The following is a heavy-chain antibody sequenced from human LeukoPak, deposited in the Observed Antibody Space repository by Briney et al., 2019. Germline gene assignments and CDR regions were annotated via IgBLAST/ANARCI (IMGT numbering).Heavy chain of an antibody. CDR1: GGSFSGYY. CDR2: INHSGST. J-gene: IGHJ4*02. V-gene: IGHV4-34*01. D-gene: IGHD6-19*01. CDR3: AGGRRVYSSGWYGYFDY. Sequence: SETLSLTCAVYGGSFSGYYWSWIRQPPGKGLEWIGEINHSGSTNYNPSLKSRVTISVDTSKNQFSLKLSSVTAADTAVYYCAGGRRVYSSGWYGYFDYWGQGTLVTVSS.